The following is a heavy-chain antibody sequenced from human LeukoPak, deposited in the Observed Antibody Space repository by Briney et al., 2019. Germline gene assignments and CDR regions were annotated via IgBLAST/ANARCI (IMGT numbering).Heavy chain of an antibody. D-gene: IGHD6-13*01. CDR1: TSTFGKYG. J-gene: IGHJ5*02. CDR3: ARLYVVPAGILGRSQPEHKNWFDP. Sequence: GASVKVSCKASTSTFGKYGLSWVRQAPGQGLEWMGWVSRYNGYTKYSQKFQGRVTMTADTSTNTAYMELRSLKSDDTAVYYCARLYVVPAGILGRSQPEHKNWFDPWGQGTLVIVSS. CDR2: VSRYNGYT. V-gene: IGHV1-18*01.